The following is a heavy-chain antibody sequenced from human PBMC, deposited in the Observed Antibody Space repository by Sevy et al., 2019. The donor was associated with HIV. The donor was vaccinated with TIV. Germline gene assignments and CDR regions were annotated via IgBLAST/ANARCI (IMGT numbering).Heavy chain of an antibody. CDR1: GGSISSYY. J-gene: IGHJ6*02. Sequence: SETLSLTCTVSGGSISSYYWSWIRQPPGKGLDWIGYIYYSGSTNYNPSLKSRVTISVDTSKNQFSLKLSSVTAADTAVYYCARDTIGYCSSTSCYNYYGMDVWGQGTTVTVSS. V-gene: IGHV4-59*13. CDR3: ARDTIGYCSSTSCYNYYGMDV. CDR2: IYYSGST. D-gene: IGHD2-2*02.